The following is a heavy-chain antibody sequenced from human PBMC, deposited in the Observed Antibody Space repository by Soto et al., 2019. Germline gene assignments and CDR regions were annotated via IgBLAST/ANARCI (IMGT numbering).Heavy chain of an antibody. CDR2: ISAYNGNT. V-gene: IGHV1-18*01. Sequence: ASVRVSFKASGYTFTSDGSSWVRQAPGQGLEWMGWISAYNGNTSYAQKLQGRVTMTTDTSTSTAYMELRSLRSEDTAVYYCATVPVANPNDALDIWAQGTMDPVSS. CDR1: GYTFTSDG. J-gene: IGHJ3*02. D-gene: IGHD5-12*01. CDR3: ATVPVANPNDALDI.